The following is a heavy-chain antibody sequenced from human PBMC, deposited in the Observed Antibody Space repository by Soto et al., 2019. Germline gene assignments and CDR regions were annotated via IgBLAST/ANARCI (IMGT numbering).Heavy chain of an antibody. CDR3: VAAAGRGWFDP. CDR1: GGSISSSSYY. CDR2: NYYSGRT. Sequence: PSETLSLTCTVSGGSISSSSYYWGWLGQPPGKGREWIGINYYSGRTYYNPSHKRRATITVDTSKNQFSLKLSPVTAADTAVDYCVAAAGRGWFDPWGQGTLVTVSS. D-gene: IGHD6-13*01. V-gene: IGHV4-39*01. J-gene: IGHJ5*02.